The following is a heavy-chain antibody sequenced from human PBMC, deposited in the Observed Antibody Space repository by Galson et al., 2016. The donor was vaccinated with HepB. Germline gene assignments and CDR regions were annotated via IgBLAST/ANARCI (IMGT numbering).Heavy chain of an antibody. J-gene: IGHJ4*02. CDR1: GFTFSRYW. D-gene: IGHD6-13*01. CDR3: AGSIGATAPFDY. CDR2: VNSDGGST. Sequence: SLRLSCAASGFTFSRYWMHWVRQAPGKGLVWVSRVNSDGGSTTYADPVKGRFTITRDNAKNMLYLQMNSLRAGDTAVYYCAGSIGATAPFDYWGQGTLVTVSS. V-gene: IGHV3-74*01.